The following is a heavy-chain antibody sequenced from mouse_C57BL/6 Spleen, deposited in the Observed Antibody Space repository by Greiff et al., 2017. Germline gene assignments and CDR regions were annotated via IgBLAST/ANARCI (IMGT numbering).Heavy chain of an antibody. V-gene: IGHV1-64*01. Sequence: QVQLQQPGAELVKPGASVKLSCKASGYTFTSYWMHWVKQRPGQGLEWIGMIHPNSGSTNYNEKFKSKATLTVDKSSSTAYMQLSSLTSEDSAVYYGARQTVDYWYFDVWGTGTTVTVSS. CDR3: ARQTVDYWYFDV. CDR1: GYTFTSYW. CDR2: IHPNSGST. J-gene: IGHJ1*03.